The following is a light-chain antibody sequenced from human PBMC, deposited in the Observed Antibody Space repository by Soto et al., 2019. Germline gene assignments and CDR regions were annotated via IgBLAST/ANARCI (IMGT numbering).Light chain of an antibody. CDR3: QQYGRSSWT. CDR1: QSVSSSY. J-gene: IGKJ1*01. CDR2: GAS. V-gene: IGKV3-20*01. Sequence: EMVLTQSPGTLSLSPGERSTLSCSASQSVSSSYLAWYQQKSGQAPRLLIYGASNRATGIPDRFSGSGSGTDFTLTISRLEPEDFAVYYCQQYGRSSWTFGQGTKVDIK.